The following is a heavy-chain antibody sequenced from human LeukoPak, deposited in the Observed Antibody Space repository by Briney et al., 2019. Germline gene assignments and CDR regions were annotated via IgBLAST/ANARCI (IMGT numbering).Heavy chain of an antibody. CDR1: GYNFTSHW. D-gene: IGHD5/OR15-5a*01. Sequence: GESLKISCKDSGYNFTSHWIGWVRQMPGKGLEWMGIIYPGDSHTRDSPSFEGQVTVSVDKSISTAYLQWSSLKASDTAMYYCARHSVSRRSPSDPFNFWGQGTMVTVSS. CDR3: ARHSVSRRSPSDPFNF. V-gene: IGHV5-51*01. J-gene: IGHJ3*01. CDR2: IYPGDSHT.